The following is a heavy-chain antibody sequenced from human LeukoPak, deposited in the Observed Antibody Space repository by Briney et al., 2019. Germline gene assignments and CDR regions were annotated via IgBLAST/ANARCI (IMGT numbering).Heavy chain of an antibody. CDR1: GFTFSSYA. V-gene: IGHV3-23*01. CDR3: AKGAYYDFWSGHQNTRVFDY. D-gene: IGHD3-3*01. CDR2: ISGSGGST. J-gene: IGHJ4*02. Sequence: PGGSLRLSCAASGFTFSSYAMSWVRQAPGKGLEWVSAISGSGGSTYYADSVKGRFTISRDNSKNTLYLQVNSLRAEDTAVYYCAKGAYYDFWSGHQNTRVFDYWGQGTLVTVSS.